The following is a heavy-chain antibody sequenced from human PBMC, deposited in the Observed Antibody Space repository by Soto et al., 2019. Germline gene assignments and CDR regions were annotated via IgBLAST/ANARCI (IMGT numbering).Heavy chain of an antibody. CDR1: GYSFPAFY. D-gene: IGHD6-25*01. Sequence: QVQLVQSAAEVERPGASVKVSCQISGYSFPAFYIHWVRQAPGQGLEWVGWFNPKTGGANSAQKFQGRVPMTRATSISTVYMDLSGLTSDDTAVYYCARASAAATSWFDYWGQGTLVTVSS. J-gene: IGHJ5*01. CDR3: ARASAAATSWFDY. CDR2: FNPKTGGA. V-gene: IGHV1-2*02.